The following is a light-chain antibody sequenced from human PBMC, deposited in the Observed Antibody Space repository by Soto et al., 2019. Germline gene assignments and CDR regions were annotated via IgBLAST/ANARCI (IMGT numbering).Light chain of an antibody. CDR3: QQYESYPVT. CDR1: QGVRTW. J-gene: IGKJ5*01. CDR2: AAS. Sequence: DIQMTQSPSSLSASVGDRVTITCRASQGVRTWLAWYQQKPEKAPKPLIYAASNLQSGVPSRFSGSGSGTDLTLTISNLQPEDFATYYCQQYESYPVTFGQGTRLEIK. V-gene: IGKV1D-16*01.